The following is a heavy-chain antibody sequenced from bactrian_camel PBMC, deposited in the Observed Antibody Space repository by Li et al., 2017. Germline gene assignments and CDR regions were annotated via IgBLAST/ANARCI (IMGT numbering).Heavy chain of an antibody. CDR1: GLTFGSYY. V-gene: IGHV3-2*01. J-gene: IGHJ4*01. CDR2: IYSDGVNT. CDR3: AYQWLGVQGAY. Sequence: HVQLVESGGGLVQPGGSLRLSCAASGLTFGSYYMTWVRQPPGRGPEWVSSIYSDGVNTYYADSVKGRFTISRDSAKNMVYLDMNSLKSEDTALYYCAYQWLGVQGAYWGQGTQVTVS. D-gene: IGHD5*01.